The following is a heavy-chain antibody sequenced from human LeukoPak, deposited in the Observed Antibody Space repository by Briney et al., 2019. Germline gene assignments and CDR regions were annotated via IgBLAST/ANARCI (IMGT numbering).Heavy chain of an antibody. CDR3: ARDPPMGIAVAGDRDY. Sequence: GGSLRLSCAASGFTFSSYSMNWVRQAPGKGLEWVSSISSSSSYIYYADSVKGRFTISRDNAKNSLYLQMNSLRAEDTAVYYCARDPPMGIAVAGDRDYWGQGTLVTVSS. CDR2: ISSSSSYI. CDR1: GFTFSSYS. J-gene: IGHJ4*02. D-gene: IGHD6-19*01. V-gene: IGHV3-21*01.